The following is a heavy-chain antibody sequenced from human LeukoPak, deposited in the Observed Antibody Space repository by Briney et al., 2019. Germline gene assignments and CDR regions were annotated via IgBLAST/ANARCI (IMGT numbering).Heavy chain of an antibody. CDR3: ARKPIVNSAWYYFDY. CDR1: GGSVNSGTYY. J-gene: IGHJ4*02. CDR2: IYYSGSA. D-gene: IGHD3-22*01. Sequence: SETLSLTCTVSGGSVNSGTYYWSWIRQPPGKGLEWIGNIYYSGSAYYNPSLKSRVTMSVDTSKNQFSLKLSSVTAADTAVYYCARKPIVNSAWYYFDYWAREPRSPSPQ. V-gene: IGHV4-39*07.